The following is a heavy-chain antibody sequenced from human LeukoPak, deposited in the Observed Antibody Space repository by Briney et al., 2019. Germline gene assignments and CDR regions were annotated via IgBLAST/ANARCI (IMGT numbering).Heavy chain of an antibody. CDR2: ISWNSGSI. V-gene: IGHV3-9*01. J-gene: IGHJ4*02. CDR1: GFTFDDYA. CDR3: VKDYDSSGYYPSY. Sequence: GGSLRLSCEASGFTFDDYAMHWVRQAPGKGLEWVSGISWNSGSIGYAGSVKGRFTISRDSAKNSLYQQMNSLRAEDTALYYCVKDYDSSGYYPSYWGQGTLVTVSS. D-gene: IGHD3-22*01.